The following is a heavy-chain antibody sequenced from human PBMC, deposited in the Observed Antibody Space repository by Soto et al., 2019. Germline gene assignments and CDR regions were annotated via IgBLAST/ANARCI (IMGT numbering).Heavy chain of an antibody. V-gene: IGHV3-23*01. J-gene: IGHJ4*02. CDR3: AQRAHGLYVAF. CDR1: GFTFSSYA. CDR2: ISGSGGST. Sequence: EVQLLESGGGLVQPGGSLRLSCAASGFTFSSYAMRWVRQAPGKGLEWVSAISGSGGSTYYADSVKGRFTISRDNTKNALCLQRNSLRAEDTAVYYGAQRAHGLYVAFGGEGPVVTVSS.